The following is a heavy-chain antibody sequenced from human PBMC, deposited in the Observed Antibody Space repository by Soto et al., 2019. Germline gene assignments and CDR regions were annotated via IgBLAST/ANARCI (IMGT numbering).Heavy chain of an antibody. D-gene: IGHD6-13*01. CDR2: VTPSGRS. CDR1: GGSFNSYY. Sequence: QVQLQQWGAGLLKPSETLSLTCAVYGGSFNSYYWNWVRQPPGKGLEWLGEVTPSGRSNYNPSLKSRVIISKDTSKNQCSVEVRSVTAADTAVYYCTTSGRSWPDSFDIWGQGAMVTVSS. CDR3: TTSGRSWPDSFDI. V-gene: IGHV4-34*01. J-gene: IGHJ3*02.